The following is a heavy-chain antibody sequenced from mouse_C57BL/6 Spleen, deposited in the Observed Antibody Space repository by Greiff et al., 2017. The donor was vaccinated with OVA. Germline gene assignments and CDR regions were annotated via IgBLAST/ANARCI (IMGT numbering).Heavy chain of an antibody. Sequence: QVQLQQPGAELVKPGASVKMSCKASGYTFTSYWITWVKQRPGQGLEWIGDIYPGSGSSNTNDKFYSKATLTVDTSSSTTYMQLSSLTSEDAEVYYCATYGYGAYWGQGTLVTVSA. J-gene: IGHJ3*01. D-gene: IGHD2-2*01. CDR3: ATYGYGAY. CDR2: IYPGSGSS. V-gene: IGHV1-55*01. CDR1: GYTFTSYW.